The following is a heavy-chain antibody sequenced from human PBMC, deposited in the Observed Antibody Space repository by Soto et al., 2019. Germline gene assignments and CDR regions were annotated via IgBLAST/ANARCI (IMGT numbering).Heavy chain of an antibody. CDR3: ARDQIVVVPAADYYYYYGMDV. CDR2: IIPIFGTA. D-gene: IGHD2-2*01. J-gene: IGHJ6*02. CDR1: GGTFSGYA. V-gene: IGHV1-69*01. Sequence: QVQLVQSGAEVKKPGSSVKVSCKASGGTFSGYAISWVRQAPGQGLEWMGGIIPIFGTANYAQKFQGRVTITADESTSTAYMELSSLRSEDTAVYYCARDQIVVVPAADYYYYYGMDVWDQGTTVTVSS.